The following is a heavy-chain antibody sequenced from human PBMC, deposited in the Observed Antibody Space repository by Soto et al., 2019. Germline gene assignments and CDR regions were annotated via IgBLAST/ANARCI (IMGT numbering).Heavy chain of an antibody. CDR2: ISAYNGNT. V-gene: IGHV1-18*01. Sequence: QVQLVQSGAEVKKPGASVKVSCKASGYTFTSYGISWVRQAPGQGVEWMGWISAYNGNTNYAQKLQGRVTMTTDTSTSTAYMELRSLRSDDTAVYYCARGRFIVVVPAAMYDAFDIWSQGTMVTVSS. J-gene: IGHJ3*02. D-gene: IGHD2-2*01. CDR1: GYTFTSYG. CDR3: ARGRFIVVVPAAMYDAFDI.